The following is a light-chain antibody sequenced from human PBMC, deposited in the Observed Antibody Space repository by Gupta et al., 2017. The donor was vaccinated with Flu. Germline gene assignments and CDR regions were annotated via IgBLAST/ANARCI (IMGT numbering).Light chain of an antibody. V-gene: IGKV1-5*03. CDR2: SAS. CDR3: HEDNSSSWT. CDR1: QNVNSR. J-gene: IGKJ1*01. Sequence: PSTLSASVGDRGTMTCRASQNVNSRLARLQQKPEKAPRLPIYSASSVESPVRLRISGTGSETEFTLSIISLQPNDTATYYSHEDNSSSWTFGPGTKVEIK.